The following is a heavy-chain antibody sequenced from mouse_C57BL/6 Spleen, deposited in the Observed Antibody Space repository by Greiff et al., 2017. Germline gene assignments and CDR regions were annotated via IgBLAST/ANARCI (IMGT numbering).Heavy chain of an antibody. CDR1: GFTFTDYY. D-gene: IGHD2-13*01. CDR2: IRNKANGYTT. CDR3: ARYYYDDNEGVDYAMDY. Sequence: EVMLVESGGGLVQPGGSLSLSCAASGFTFTDYYMSWVRQPPGKALEWLGFIRNKANGYTTEYSASVKGRFTISRDNSQNTVYLQMNALRAEDSATYYGARYYYDDNEGVDYAMDYWGQGTSVTVSS. J-gene: IGHJ4*01. V-gene: IGHV7-3*01.